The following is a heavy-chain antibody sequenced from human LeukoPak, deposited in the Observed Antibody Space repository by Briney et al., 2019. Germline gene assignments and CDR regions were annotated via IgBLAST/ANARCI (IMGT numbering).Heavy chain of an antibody. D-gene: IGHD6-13*01. V-gene: IGHV4-59*01. CDR1: GGSISSYY. Sequence: PSETLSLTCTVSGGSISSYYWSWIRQPPGKGLEWIGYIYYSGSTNYNPSLKSRVTISVDTSKNQFSLKLSPVTAADTAVYYCATVSDSSSWNYYYYMDVWGKGTTVTISS. CDR3: ATVSDSSSWNYYYYMDV. CDR2: IYYSGST. J-gene: IGHJ6*03.